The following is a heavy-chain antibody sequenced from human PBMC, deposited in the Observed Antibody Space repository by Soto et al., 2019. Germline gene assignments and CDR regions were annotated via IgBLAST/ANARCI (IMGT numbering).Heavy chain of an antibody. D-gene: IGHD2-2*01. CDR2: ISGSGGNT. J-gene: IGHJ6*02. Sequence: GGSLRLSCVASGFTFSGYAMSWVRQAPGKGLEWVSGISGSGGNTNYADSVKGRFTISRDNYKNTLYLQMNSQRDEDTAVYYCERVPPAASYYLGLDVWGQGTTVTVYS. V-gene: IGHV3-23*01. CDR3: ERVPPAASYYLGLDV. CDR1: GFTFSGYA.